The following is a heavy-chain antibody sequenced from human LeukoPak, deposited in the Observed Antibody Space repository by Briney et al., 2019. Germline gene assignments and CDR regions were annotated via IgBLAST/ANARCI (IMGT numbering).Heavy chain of an antibody. CDR2: FDPEDGET. D-gene: IGHD2-2*01. V-gene: IGHV1-24*01. CDR1: GYTLTELS. CDR3: ARGNFCSSTSCYSDYMDV. Sequence: GASVKVSCKVSGYTLTELSMHWVRQAPGKGLEWMGGFDPEDGETIYAQKFQGRVTMTEDTSTDTAYMELSSLRSEDTAVYYCARGNFCSSTSCYSDYMDVWGKGTTVTVSS. J-gene: IGHJ6*03.